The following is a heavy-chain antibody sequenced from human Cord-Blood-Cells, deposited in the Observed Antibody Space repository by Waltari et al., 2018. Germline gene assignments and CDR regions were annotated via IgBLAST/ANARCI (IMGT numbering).Heavy chain of an antibody. J-gene: IGHJ4*02. CDR3: AKTRIVGALFDY. CDR1: GYSISSGYY. V-gene: IGHV4-38-2*01. Sequence: QVQLQESGPGLVKPSETLSLTCAVSGYSISSGYYWGWIRQPPGKGLEWIGSIYHSVSTYYNPSLKSRVTISVDTSKNQFSLKLSSVTAADTAVYYCAKTRIVGALFDYWGQGTLVTVSS. CDR2: IYHSVST. D-gene: IGHD1-26*01.